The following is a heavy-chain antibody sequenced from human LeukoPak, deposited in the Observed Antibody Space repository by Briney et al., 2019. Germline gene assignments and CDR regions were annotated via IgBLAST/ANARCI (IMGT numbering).Heavy chain of an antibody. V-gene: IGHV4-38-2*02. Sequence: PPQSLSLTCTVSGYSISSGYYWGWIRQPPGKGLEWIGSIYHSGSTYYNPSLKSRVTISVDTSKNQFSLKLSSVTAADTAVYYCAREGYSSSWFNDAFDIWGQGTMVTVAS. D-gene: IGHD6-13*01. CDR1: GYSISSGYY. CDR2: IYHSGST. CDR3: AREGYSSSWFNDAFDI. J-gene: IGHJ3*02.